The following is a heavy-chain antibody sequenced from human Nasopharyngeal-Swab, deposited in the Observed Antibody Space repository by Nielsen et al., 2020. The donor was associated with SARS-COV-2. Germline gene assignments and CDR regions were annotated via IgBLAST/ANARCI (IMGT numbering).Heavy chain of an antibody. J-gene: IGHJ4*02. Sequence: GESLKISCAASGFTFSSYAMSWVRQAPGKGLEWVSGISGFGTEIYYADSVRGRFTISRDNSKNTVDLQMNSLRAEDTAVYYCAKDRLIAASDPVFDFWGRGTLVTVSS. CDR2: ISGFGTEI. CDR1: GFTFSSYA. V-gene: IGHV3-23*01. CDR3: AKDRLIAASDPVFDF. D-gene: IGHD6-25*01.